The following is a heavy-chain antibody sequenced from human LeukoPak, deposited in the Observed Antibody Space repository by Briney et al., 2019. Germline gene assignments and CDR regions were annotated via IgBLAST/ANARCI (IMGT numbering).Heavy chain of an antibody. Sequence: PGGSLRLSCVASEFTFNNYAMNWVRQAPGKGLEWVAAISGGAHSTCHADSVRGRFTISRDNSKNTLYLQMNSLRVDDTAVYHCAKGLSASGRFNAFDIWGQGTMVTVSS. CDR2: ISGGAHST. CDR1: EFTFNNYA. CDR3: AKGLSASGRFNAFDI. D-gene: IGHD3-3*01. V-gene: IGHV3-23*01. J-gene: IGHJ3*02.